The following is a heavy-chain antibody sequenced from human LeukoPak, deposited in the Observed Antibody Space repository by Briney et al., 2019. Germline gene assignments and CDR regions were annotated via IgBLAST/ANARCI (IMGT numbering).Heavy chain of an antibody. CDR3: ARARITMVRTPAWYFDL. V-gene: IGHV4-31*03. Sequence: SQTLSLTCTVSGGSINNGGYYWSWIRQHPGKGLKWIGYIYYSGSSYYNPSLRSRVTISVDTSKNQFSLKLSSVTAADTAVYYCARARITMVRTPAWYFDLWGRGTLVTVSS. D-gene: IGHD3-10*01. J-gene: IGHJ2*01. CDR2: IYYSGSS. CDR1: GGSINNGGYY.